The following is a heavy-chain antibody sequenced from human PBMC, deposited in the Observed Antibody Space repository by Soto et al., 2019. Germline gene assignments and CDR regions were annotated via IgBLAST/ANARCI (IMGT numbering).Heavy chain of an antibody. CDR3: CRDSGYSYGYFDY. CDR1: CFTFTSQG. CDR2: ISAYNGNT. V-gene: IGHV1-18*01. D-gene: IGHD5-18*01. J-gene: IGHJ4*02. Sequence: APVKGSFKASCFTFTSQGISWVRQAPGQGLEWMGWISAYNGNTNYAQKLQGRVTMTTDTSTSTAYMELRSLRSDDTAVYYCCRDSGYSYGYFDYWGQGTLVTVSS.